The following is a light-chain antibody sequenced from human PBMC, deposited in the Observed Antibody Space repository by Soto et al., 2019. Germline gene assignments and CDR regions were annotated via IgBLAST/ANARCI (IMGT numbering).Light chain of an antibody. CDR3: QQYNNWPRAT. V-gene: IGKV3-15*01. CDR2: RPS. J-gene: IGKJ4*01. CDR1: QSISSN. Sequence: EIVMTQSPATLSVSPGERATLSCRASQSISSNLAWYQQKPGQAPRLLMFRPSSRATGFQARFSGSGSGTEFNLTISSLQSEDFGVYYCQQYNNWPRATFGGGTKVEIK.